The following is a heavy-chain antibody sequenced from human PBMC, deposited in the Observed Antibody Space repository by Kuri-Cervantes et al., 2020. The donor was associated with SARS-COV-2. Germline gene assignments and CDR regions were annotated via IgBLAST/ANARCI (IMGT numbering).Heavy chain of an antibody. Sequence: GGSLRLSCAASGFNFSRTDMHWVRQAPGKGLEWVAVISHDGKKKKCIGSGKGRFTISRDNSQNTVYLRMTNLRSEDTAMYYCAKDHFGVHDFWGQGTLVTVSS. CDR2: ISHDGKKK. CDR1: GFNFSRTD. D-gene: IGHD2-21*01. CDR3: AKDHFGVHDF. J-gene: IGHJ4*02. V-gene: IGHV3-30*18.